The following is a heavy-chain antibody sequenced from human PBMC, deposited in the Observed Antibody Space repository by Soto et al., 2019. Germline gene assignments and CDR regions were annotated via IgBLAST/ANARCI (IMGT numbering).Heavy chain of an antibody. CDR2: AHHSGRT. Sequence: QVQLQESGPGLVKPSGNLSLTCTVSGGSMSSSNWWNWVRQSPGKGLEWIGEAHHSGRTNYNPSLKSRVTISVDKSKKHFSLQLTSVTAADTAVYYCARSAATVLDYWGQGTLVTVSS. D-gene: IGHD5-18*01. CDR1: GGSMSSSNW. V-gene: IGHV4-4*02. CDR3: ARSAATVLDY. J-gene: IGHJ4*02.